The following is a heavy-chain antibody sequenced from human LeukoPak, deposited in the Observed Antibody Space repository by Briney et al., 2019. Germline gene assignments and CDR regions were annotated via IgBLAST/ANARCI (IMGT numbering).Heavy chain of an antibody. D-gene: IGHD2-15*01. CDR2: ISGSSSYI. CDR3: ARVLRYCSGGNCYSGGLGYMDV. Sequence: GGSLRLSCAASGFTFSSYNMNWVRQAPGKGLEWVSSISGSSSYIYYADSVKGRFSISRDNAKNSLYLQMNSLRAEDTAVYYCARVLRYCSGGNCYSGGLGYMDVWGKGTTVTISS. V-gene: IGHV3-21*01. J-gene: IGHJ6*03. CDR1: GFTFSSYN.